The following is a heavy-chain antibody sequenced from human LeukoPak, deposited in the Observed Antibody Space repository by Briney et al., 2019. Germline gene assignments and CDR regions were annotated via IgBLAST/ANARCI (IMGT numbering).Heavy chain of an antibody. J-gene: IGHJ4*02. CDR3: AKDQGGYSAYGHLDY. V-gene: IGHV3-23*01. Sequence: GSLRLSCAASGFTFSSYAMSWVRQAPGKGLEWVSGIGATGVSTFYGDSVKGRFTMSRDNSKNTLYLRMDSLRAEDTAVYYCAKDQGGYSAYGHLDYWGQGTLVTVSS. CDR2: IGATGVST. D-gene: IGHD5-12*01. CDR1: GFTFSSYA.